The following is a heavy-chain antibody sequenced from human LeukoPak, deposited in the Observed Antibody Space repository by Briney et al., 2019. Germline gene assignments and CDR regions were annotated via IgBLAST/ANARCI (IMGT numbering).Heavy chain of an antibody. CDR2: IYYSGST. V-gene: IGHV4-59*01. D-gene: IGHD2-2*01. J-gene: IGHJ5*02. CDR3: ARRPSKGRFAWFDP. CDR1: GGSISSYY. Sequence: PSETLSLTCTVSGGSISSYYWSWIRQPPGEGLEWIGYIYYSGSTNYNPSLKSRVTISVDTSKNQFSLKLSSVTAADTAVYYCARRPSKGRFAWFDPWGQGTLVTVSS.